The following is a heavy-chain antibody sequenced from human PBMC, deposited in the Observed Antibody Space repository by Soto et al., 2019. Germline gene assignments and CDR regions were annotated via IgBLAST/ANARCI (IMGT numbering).Heavy chain of an antibody. J-gene: IGHJ3*02. CDR3: ARGDSSGYYGDAFDI. Sequence: QVQLQESGPGLVKPSQTLSLTCTVSGGSISSGGYYWSWIRQHPGKGLEWIGYIYYSGSTYYNPSRKSRVTTSVDPSKTQFSLKLSSVTAADTAVYSCARGDSSGYYGDAFDIWGQGTMVTVSS. CDR2: IYYSGST. CDR1: GGSISSGGYY. V-gene: IGHV4-31*03. D-gene: IGHD3-22*01.